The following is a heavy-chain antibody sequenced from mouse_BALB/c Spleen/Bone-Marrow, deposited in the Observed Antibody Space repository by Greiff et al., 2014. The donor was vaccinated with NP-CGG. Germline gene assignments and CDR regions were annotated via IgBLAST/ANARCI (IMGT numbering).Heavy chain of an antibody. J-gene: IGHJ1*01. V-gene: IGHV7-3*02. CDR3: ARDRTTATLYWYFDV. Sequence: EVQGVESGGGLVQPGGSLRLSCATSGFTFTDYYMNWVRQPPGKALEWLGFIRNKANGYTTEYSASVKGRFTISRDNSQSILYLQMNTLRAEDSATYYCARDRTTATLYWYFDVWGAGTTVTVSS. CDR2: IRNKANGYTT. D-gene: IGHD1-2*01. CDR1: GFTFTDYY.